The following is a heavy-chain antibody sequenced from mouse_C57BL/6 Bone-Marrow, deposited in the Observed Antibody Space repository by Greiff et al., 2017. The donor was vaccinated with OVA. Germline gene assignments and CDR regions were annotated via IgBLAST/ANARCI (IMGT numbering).Heavy chain of an antibody. CDR2: IDPSDSYP. Sequence: QVQLQQPGAELVMPGASVKLSCKASGYTFTSYWMHWVKQRPGQGLEWIGEIDPSDSYPNYNQKFKGKSTLTVDKSSSTAYMQLSSLTSEDSAVYYCARSPYYYGSSYCFDVWGTGTTVTVSS. CDR1: GYTFTSYW. J-gene: IGHJ1*03. CDR3: ARSPYYYGSSYCFDV. D-gene: IGHD1-1*01. V-gene: IGHV1-69*01.